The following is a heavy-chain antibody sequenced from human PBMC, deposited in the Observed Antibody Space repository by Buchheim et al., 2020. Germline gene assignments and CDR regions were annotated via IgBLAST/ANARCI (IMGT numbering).Heavy chain of an antibody. Sequence: EVQLVESGGDLVQPGGSLRLSCAVSGFTFSRAAMTWVRQAPGKGLQWVSSIDIGGDKTYYADSVEGRFSISRDNSKSTLYLQMNSLRAEDTAVYYCAEEIRPNDYWGQGTL. J-gene: IGHJ4*02. CDR2: IDIGGDKT. V-gene: IGHV3-23*04. CDR1: GFTFSRAA. D-gene: IGHD1-1*01. CDR3: AEEIRPNDY.